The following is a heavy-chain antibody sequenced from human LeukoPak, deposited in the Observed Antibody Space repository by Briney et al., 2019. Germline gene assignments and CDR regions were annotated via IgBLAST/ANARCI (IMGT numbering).Heavy chain of an antibody. J-gene: IGHJ3*02. V-gene: IGHV4-31*03. D-gene: IGHD3-3*01. CDR2: IYYSGST. CDR1: GGSISSGGYY. Sequence: SETLSLTCTVSGGSISSGGYYWSWIRQHPGKGLERIGYIYYSGSTYYNPSLKSRVTISVDTSKNQFSLKLSSVTAADTAVYYCARVLGATDAFDIWGQGTMVTVSS. CDR3: ARVLGATDAFDI.